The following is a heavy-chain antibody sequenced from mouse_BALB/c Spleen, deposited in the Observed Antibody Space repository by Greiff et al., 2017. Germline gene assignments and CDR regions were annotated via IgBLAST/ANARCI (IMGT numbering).Heavy chain of an antibody. CDR2: IYPGNGDT. Sequence: QVQLQQSGAELARPGASVKMSCKASGYTFTSYNMHWVKQTPGQGLEWIGAIYPGNGDTSYNQKFKGKATLTADKSSSTAYMQLSSLTSEDSAVYYCERGDDYDFDYWGQGTTLTVSS. D-gene: IGHD2-4*01. CDR1: GYTFTSYN. CDR3: ERGDDYDFDY. J-gene: IGHJ2*01. V-gene: IGHV1-12*01.